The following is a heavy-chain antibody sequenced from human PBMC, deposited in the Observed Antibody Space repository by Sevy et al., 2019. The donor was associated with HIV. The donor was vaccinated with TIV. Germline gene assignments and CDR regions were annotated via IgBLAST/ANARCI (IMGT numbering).Heavy chain of an antibody. D-gene: IGHD2-21*01. Sequence: SETLSLTCTVSDDSISSHYWSWIRQSPGKGLDWIGYIYKNEITSYNPALKGRVTISIDTSKNQLSLNLNSVTAADTAVYYCARISRIADAFDIWAPGTMVTVSS. V-gene: IGHV4-59*11. CDR3: ARISRIADAFDI. J-gene: IGHJ3*02. CDR1: DDSISSHY. CDR2: IYKNEIT.